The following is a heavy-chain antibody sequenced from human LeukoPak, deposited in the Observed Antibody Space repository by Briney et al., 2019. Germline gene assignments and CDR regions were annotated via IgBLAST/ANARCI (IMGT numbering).Heavy chain of an antibody. Sequence: GGSLRLSCAASGFTFDDYAMHRVRQAPGKGLEWVSGISWNSGSIGYADSVKGRFTISRDNAKNSLYLQMNSLRAEDTALYYCAKGGGYSSSWYLYFDYWGQGTLVTVSS. J-gene: IGHJ4*02. CDR1: GFTFDDYA. D-gene: IGHD6-13*01. V-gene: IGHV3-9*01. CDR3: AKGGGYSSSWYLYFDY. CDR2: ISWNSGSI.